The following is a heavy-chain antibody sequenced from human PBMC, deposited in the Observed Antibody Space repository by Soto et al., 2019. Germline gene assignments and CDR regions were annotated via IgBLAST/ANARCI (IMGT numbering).Heavy chain of an antibody. V-gene: IGHV4-59*01. J-gene: IGHJ4*02. CDR2: IYYSGST. CDR3: AIASEKLLRHPKFDS. CDR1: GGSISRDY. D-gene: IGHD6-6*01. Sequence: SETLSLTCTVSGGSISRDYWNWIRQPPEKRLEMIGYIYYSGSTNYNPSLKSRVTISVDTSKNQFSLKLSSVTAADTALYYCAIASEKLLRHPKFDSWGQGTLVTVSS.